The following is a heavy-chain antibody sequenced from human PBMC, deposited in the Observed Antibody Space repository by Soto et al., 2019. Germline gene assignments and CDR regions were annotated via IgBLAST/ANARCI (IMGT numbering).Heavy chain of an antibody. J-gene: IGHJ6*03. D-gene: IGHD6-19*01. Sequence: SETLSLTCTVSGGSISSSSFYWGWIRQPPGKGLDWIGTIYYSGSTYYNPSLKSRVTISVDTSKNQFSLKLSSVTAADTAVYYCARHLQSGSSVAATNYYYMDVWGKGTTVTVSS. CDR3: ARHLQSGSSVAATNYYYMDV. CDR1: GGSISSSSFY. CDR2: IYYSGST. V-gene: IGHV4-39*01.